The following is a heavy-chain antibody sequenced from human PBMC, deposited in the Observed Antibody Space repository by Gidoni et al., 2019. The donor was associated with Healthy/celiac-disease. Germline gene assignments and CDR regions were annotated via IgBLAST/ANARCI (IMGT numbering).Heavy chain of an antibody. CDR3: ARDENRQWLGYFDL. Sequence: EVQLVESGGGLVQPGGSLRLSCAASGFPFGSYSMNWVRQAPRKGLEWVSYSSSSSSTIYYADSVKGRFTISRDNAKNSLYLQMNSLRAEDTAVYYCARDENRQWLGYFDLWGRGTLVTVSS. D-gene: IGHD6-19*01. CDR1: GFPFGSYS. V-gene: IGHV3-48*01. CDR2: SSSSSSTI. J-gene: IGHJ2*01.